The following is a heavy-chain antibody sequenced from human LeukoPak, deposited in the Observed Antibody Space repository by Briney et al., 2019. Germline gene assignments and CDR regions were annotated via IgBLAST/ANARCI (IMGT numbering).Heavy chain of an antibody. J-gene: IGHJ4*02. D-gene: IGHD3/OR15-3a*01. V-gene: IGHV1-2*02. CDR3: ARVPVMTWTC. Sequence: ASVTLSFTASGYTFTVYYMHWVRQAPGQGLEWMGWINPNSGGTNYSQKFQGRVTITRDTSISTAYMELSRLRSDDTAVYYCARVPVMTWTCWGRGTLVTVSS. CDR1: GYTFTVYY. CDR2: INPNSGGT.